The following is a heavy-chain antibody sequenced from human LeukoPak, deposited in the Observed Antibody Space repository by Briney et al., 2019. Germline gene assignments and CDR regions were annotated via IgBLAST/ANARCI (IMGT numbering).Heavy chain of an antibody. CDR1: GFTFSSYA. D-gene: IGHD3-10*01. J-gene: IGHJ3*02. CDR2: ISSNGGST. Sequence: GGSLRLSCAASGFTFSSYARHWVRQAPGKGLEYVSAISSNGGSTYYANSVKGRFTVSRDNSKNTLYLQMGSLRAEDMAVYYCARDSGDDAFDIWGQGTMVTVSS. CDR3: ARDSGDDAFDI. V-gene: IGHV3-64*01.